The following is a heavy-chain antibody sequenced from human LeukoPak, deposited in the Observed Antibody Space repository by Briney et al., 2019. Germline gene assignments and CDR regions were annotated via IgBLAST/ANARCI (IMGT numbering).Heavy chain of an antibody. CDR1: GGTFTTYA. Sequence: SVKVSCKASGGTFTTYAVSWVRHAPGQGLEWMGWIIPVFGTVNSAQKFQARVTITTQESTSTVYMELSSVRSEDTAVYYCARGLEAAAVDYWGQGTLVTVSS. CDR3: ARGLEAAAVDY. J-gene: IGHJ4*02. D-gene: IGHD6-13*01. V-gene: IGHV1-69*05. CDR2: IIPVFGTV.